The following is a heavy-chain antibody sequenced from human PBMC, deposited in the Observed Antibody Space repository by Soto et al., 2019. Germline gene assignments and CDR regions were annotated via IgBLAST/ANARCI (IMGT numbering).Heavy chain of an antibody. CDR2: INAGNGNT. CDR1: GYTFTSYS. CDR3: ASEAIAAAAVYGMDV. D-gene: IGHD6-13*01. J-gene: IGHJ6*02. V-gene: IGHV1-3*01. Sequence: ASVKVSCKASGYTFTSYSMHWVRQAPGQRLEWMGWINAGNGNTKYSQKFQGRVTITRDTSASTAYMELSSLRSEDTAVYYCASEAIAAAAVYGMDVWGQGTTVTVSS.